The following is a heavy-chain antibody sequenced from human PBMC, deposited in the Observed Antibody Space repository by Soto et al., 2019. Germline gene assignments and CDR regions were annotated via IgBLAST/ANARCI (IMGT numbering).Heavy chain of an antibody. Sequence: EVQLVESGGGLVQPGRSLRLSCVASGFNFHDYTMHWVRQSPGKGLEWISIIRWNSGMIGYAGSVKGRFTIFRDNAKNSLYLEIDSLRAENTPLYYCAKLFGHCGSPTCQYATDVWGTGTTVTVSS. V-gene: IGHV3-9*01. J-gene: IGHJ6*04. CDR1: GFNFHDYT. CDR2: IRWNSGMI. D-gene: IGHD2-15*01. CDR3: AKLFGHCGSPTCQYATDV.